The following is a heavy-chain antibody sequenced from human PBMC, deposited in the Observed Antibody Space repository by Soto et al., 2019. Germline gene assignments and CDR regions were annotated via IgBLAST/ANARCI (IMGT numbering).Heavy chain of an antibody. D-gene: IGHD3-3*01. CDR1: GFTFSGSA. CDR2: IRSKANSYAT. Sequence: GGSLRLSCAASGFTFSGSAMHWVRQASGKGLEWVGRIRSKANSYATAYAASVKGRFTISRDDSKNTAYLQMNSLKTEDTAVYYCTRYRDFWSGYSANSYGMDVWGQGTTVTVSS. J-gene: IGHJ6*02. V-gene: IGHV3-73*01. CDR3: TRYRDFWSGYSANSYGMDV.